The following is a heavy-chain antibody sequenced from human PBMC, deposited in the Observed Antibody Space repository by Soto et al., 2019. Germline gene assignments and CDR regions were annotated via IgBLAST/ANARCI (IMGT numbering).Heavy chain of an antibody. CDR2: ISSSSSTI. J-gene: IGHJ4*02. D-gene: IGHD2-8*01. Sequence: EVQLVESGGGLVQPGGSLRLSCAASGFTFSSYSMNWVRQAPGKGLEWVSYISSSSSTIYYADSVKGRFTISRDNAKNSLYLQMNSLRDEDTAVYYCARKEYCTNGVCYSSPFDHWGQGTLVTVSS. CDR3: ARKEYCTNGVCYSSPFDH. V-gene: IGHV3-48*02. CDR1: GFTFSSYS.